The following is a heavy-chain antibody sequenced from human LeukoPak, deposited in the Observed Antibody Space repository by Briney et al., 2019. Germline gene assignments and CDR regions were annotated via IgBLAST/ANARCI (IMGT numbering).Heavy chain of an antibody. CDR2: ISYSGST. D-gene: IGHD5-24*01. Sequence: PSETLSLTCTVSGGSVSSDSHYWNWIRQPPGKGLEWIGDISYSGSTNYKSSLKSRVTISVDTSKNQFSLKLSSVTAADTAVYYCARDGYNNRAFDIWGQGTMVTVSS. CDR1: GGSVSSDSHY. J-gene: IGHJ3*02. CDR3: ARDGYNNRAFDI. V-gene: IGHV4-61*01.